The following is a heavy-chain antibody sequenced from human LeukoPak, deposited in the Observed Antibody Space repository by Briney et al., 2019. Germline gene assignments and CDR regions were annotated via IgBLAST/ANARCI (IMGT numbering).Heavy chain of an antibody. V-gene: IGHV4-34*01. Sequence: PSETLSLTCAVYGGSFSAYYWSWIRQPPGKGLEWIGEIDHTGSTNYNPSLKSRVTISVDTSKNQFSLNLNSVTAADTAVYFCARDEGSAYPFDYWGQGTLVTVSS. CDR1: GGSFSAYY. D-gene: IGHD3-22*01. CDR2: IDHTGST. J-gene: IGHJ4*02. CDR3: ARDEGSAYPFDY.